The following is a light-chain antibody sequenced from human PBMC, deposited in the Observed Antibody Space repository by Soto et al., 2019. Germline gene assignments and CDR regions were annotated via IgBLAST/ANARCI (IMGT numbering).Light chain of an antibody. CDR2: GAS. CDR1: QSISDT. CDR3: QQYDNWPWT. V-gene: IGKV3-15*01. Sequence: EIVMTQSPATLSVSPGGRDTLSCRASQSISDTLAWYQQKPGQAPRLLIHGASTRAPGFPARFSGSGSGTDFTLTISSLQSEDFAVYYCQQYDNWPWTFGQGTKVDIK. J-gene: IGKJ1*01.